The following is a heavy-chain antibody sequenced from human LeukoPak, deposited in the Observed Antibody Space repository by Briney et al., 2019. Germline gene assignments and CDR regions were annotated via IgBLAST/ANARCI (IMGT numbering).Heavy chain of an antibody. CDR3: ARSLFGEVIVAYYYYMDV. CDR1: GFTFSSYS. V-gene: IGHV3-21*01. J-gene: IGHJ6*03. D-gene: IGHD3-16*02. Sequence: GGSLRLSCAASGFTFSSYSMNWVRQAPGKGLEWFSSISSSSSYIYYADSVKGRFTISRDNAKNSLYLQMNSLRAEDTAVYYCARSLFGEVIVAYYYYMDVWGKGTTVTVSS. CDR2: ISSSSSYI.